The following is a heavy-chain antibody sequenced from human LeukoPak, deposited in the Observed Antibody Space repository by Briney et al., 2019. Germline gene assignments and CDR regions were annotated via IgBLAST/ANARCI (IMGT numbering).Heavy chain of an antibody. V-gene: IGHV1-2*02. CDR1: GYTFTGYY. CDR2: INPNSGGT. D-gene: IGHD5-12*01. CDR3: ARGSSYSGYDHDY. Sequence: ASVKVSCKASGYTFTGYYMHWVRQAPGQGLEWMGWINPNSGGTNYAQKFQGRVTMTRDTSISTAYMELSRLRSDDTAVYYCARGSSYSGYDHDYWGQGTLVTVSS. J-gene: IGHJ4*02.